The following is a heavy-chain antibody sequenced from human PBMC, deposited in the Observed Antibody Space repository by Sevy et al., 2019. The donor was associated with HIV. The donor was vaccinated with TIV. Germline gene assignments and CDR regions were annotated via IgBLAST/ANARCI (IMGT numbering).Heavy chain of an antibody. J-gene: IGHJ4*02. Sequence: GGSLRLSCTSSGFTFSSYAMNWVRQAPGKGLEWVSTISHSGDSTYYADSVKGRFTISSDNSENTLYLQMNSLRAEDTALYYCAGRKVGDFWSGSIRGPWAGGPLFDYWGQGTLVTVSS. D-gene: IGHD3-3*01. V-gene: IGHV3-23*01. CDR3: AGRKVGDFWSGSIRGPWAGGPLFDY. CDR2: ISHSGDST. CDR1: GFTFSSYA.